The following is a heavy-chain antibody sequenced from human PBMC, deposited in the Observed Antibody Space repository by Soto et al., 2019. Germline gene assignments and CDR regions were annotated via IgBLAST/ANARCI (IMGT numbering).Heavy chain of an antibody. CDR3: ARARRGYPHDAFDI. D-gene: IGHD5-12*01. V-gene: IGHV3-11*01. CDR1: GFTFSDHY. CDR2: ISSSGSTI. Sequence: GGSLRLSCAASGFTFSDHYMSWIRQAPGKGLEWVSYISSSGSTIYYADSVKGRFTISRDNAKNSLYLQMNSLRAEDTAVYYCARARRGYPHDAFDIWGQGTMVTVSS. J-gene: IGHJ3*02.